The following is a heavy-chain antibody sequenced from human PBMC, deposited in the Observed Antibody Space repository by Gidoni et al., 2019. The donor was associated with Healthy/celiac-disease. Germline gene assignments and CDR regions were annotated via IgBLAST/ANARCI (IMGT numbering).Heavy chain of an antibody. CDR2: ISYDGSNK. D-gene: IGHD5-12*01. CDR3: ARDFVKLEMATIFHY. CDR1: GFTLSSYA. V-gene: IGHV3-30*01. J-gene: IGHJ4*02. Sequence: QVQLVESGGGVVQPGRSLRLSCAASGFTLSSYAMHWVRQAPGKWLEWVAVISYDGSNKYYADSVKGRFTISRDNSKNTLYLQMNSLRAEDTAVYYCARDFVKLEMATIFHYWGQGTLVTFSS.